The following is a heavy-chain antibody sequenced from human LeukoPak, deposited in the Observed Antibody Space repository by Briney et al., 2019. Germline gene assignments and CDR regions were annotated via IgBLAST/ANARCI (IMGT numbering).Heavy chain of an antibody. J-gene: IGHJ5*02. D-gene: IGHD3-22*01. CDR3: ARDLYDSSGYYWDWFDP. V-gene: IGHV1-69*04. CDR2: IIPNLGIA. Sequence: GASVKVSCKASGGTFSSFAISWVRQAPGQGLEWMGRIIPNLGIANYAQNFQGRITITADKSTSTAYMELSSLRSEDTAVCYCARDLYDSSGYYWDWFDPWGQGTLVTVSS. CDR1: GGTFSSFA.